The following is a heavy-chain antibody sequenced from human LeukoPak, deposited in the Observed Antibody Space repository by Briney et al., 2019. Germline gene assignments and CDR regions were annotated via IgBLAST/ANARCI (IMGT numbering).Heavy chain of an antibody. J-gene: IGHJ4*02. Sequence: ASVKVSCKASGYTFTRYGISWVRQDPGQGLEWMGWISAYNGNTNYAQKLQGRVTMTTDTSTSTAYMELRSLRSDDTAVYYCARDLGYHGSGSYSGYWGQGTLVTVSS. CDR1: GYTFTRYG. D-gene: IGHD3-10*01. CDR2: ISAYNGNT. CDR3: ARDLGYHGSGSYSGY. V-gene: IGHV1-18*01.